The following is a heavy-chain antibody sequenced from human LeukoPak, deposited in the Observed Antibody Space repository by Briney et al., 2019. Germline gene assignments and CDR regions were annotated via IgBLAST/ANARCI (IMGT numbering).Heavy chain of an antibody. V-gene: IGHV3-48*01. CDR2: ISSSSSTI. D-gene: IGHD4-17*01. J-gene: IGHJ3*02. CDR1: GFTFSSYS. CDR3: ANDYGDYYRAFDI. Sequence: GGSLRLXCAASGFTFSSYSTNWVRQAPGKGLEWVSYISSSSSTIYYADSVKGRFTISRDNAKNSLYLQMNSLRAEDTAVYYCANDYGDYYRAFDIWGQGTMVTVSS.